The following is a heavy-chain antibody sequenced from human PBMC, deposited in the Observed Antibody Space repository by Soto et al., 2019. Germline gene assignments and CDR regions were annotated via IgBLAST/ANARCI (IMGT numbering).Heavy chain of an antibody. CDR1: GFTVSSNY. CDR2: IYTGGST. V-gene: IGHV3-66*01. D-gene: IGHD1-26*01. Sequence: EVQLVESGGGLVQPGGSLRLSCAASGFTVSSNYLSWVRQAPGKGLEWVSVIYTGGSTYYADSVKGRFTTSRDNSKNTLYLQMNSLRAEDTAVYYWARDRLGGTYWYFDLWGLGNLVTVS. J-gene: IGHJ2*01. CDR3: ARDRLGGTYWYFDL.